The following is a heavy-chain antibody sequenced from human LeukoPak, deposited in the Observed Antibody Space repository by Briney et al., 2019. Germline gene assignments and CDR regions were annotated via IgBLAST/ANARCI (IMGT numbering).Heavy chain of an antibody. D-gene: IGHD7-27*01. CDR1: GYTFTSYD. CDR2: MSPNSGNT. CDR3: ARGPPNWVYDY. J-gene: IGHJ4*02. V-gene: IGHV1-8*01. Sequence: ASVKVSCKASGYTFTSYDINWVRQATGQGLEWMGWMSPNSGNTGYAQKFQGRVTMTRSTSMSTAYMELSSLRSEDTAVYYCARGPPNWVYDYWGQGTLVTVSS.